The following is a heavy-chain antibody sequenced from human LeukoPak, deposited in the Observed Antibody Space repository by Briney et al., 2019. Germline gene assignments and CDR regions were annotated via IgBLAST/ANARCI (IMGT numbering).Heavy chain of an antibody. Sequence: ASVKVSCKASGYTFTNYYIHCLRQAPGQGLEWMGIIKPTDGDTNYAQKFRGRFTMTRDTSTAAVYMDLSSLRSEDTAVYYCARDLQMTTVPKVGDFEFWGQGTLVTVSS. J-gene: IGHJ4*02. CDR1: GYTFTNYY. V-gene: IGHV1-46*01. CDR3: ARDLQMTTVPKVGDFEF. D-gene: IGHD4-17*01. CDR2: IKPTDGDT.